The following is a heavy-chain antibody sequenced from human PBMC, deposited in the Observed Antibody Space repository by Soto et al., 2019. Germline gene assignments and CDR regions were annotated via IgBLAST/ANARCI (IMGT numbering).Heavy chain of an antibody. CDR1: GASVSTSSYY. D-gene: IGHD6-19*01. CDR3: ASRRHAVLDY. CDR2: VYYSGST. Sequence: QLQLQESGPGLVKPSATLSLICSVSGASVSTSSYYWGWIRQPPGKGREGIGSVYYSGSTYFNPSLKSRVTISIDTSKNQVSLKLTSVTAAYTAVYYCASRRHAVLDYWGQGTLFTVSS. J-gene: IGHJ4*02. V-gene: IGHV4-39*01.